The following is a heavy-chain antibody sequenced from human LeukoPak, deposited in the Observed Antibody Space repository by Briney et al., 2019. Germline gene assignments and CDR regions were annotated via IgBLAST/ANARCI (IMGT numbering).Heavy chain of an antibody. CDR3: ASGGYSFFY. V-gene: IGHV3-7*03. CDR2: IKQDGSEK. D-gene: IGHD5-18*01. CDR1: GFSFSSYC. J-gene: IGHJ4*02. Sequence: GGSMRLSCAASGFSFSSYCMNWVRQAPGKGLEWVANIKQDGSEKYYVDSVKGRFTISRDNAKNSLYLQMNSLGAEDTAVYYCASGGYSFFYWGQGTLVTVSS.